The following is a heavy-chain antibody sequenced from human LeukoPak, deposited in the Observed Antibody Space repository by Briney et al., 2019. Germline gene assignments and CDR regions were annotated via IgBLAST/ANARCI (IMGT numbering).Heavy chain of an antibody. CDR2: IYYSGST. Sequence: PSETLSLTCTVSGGSISSSSYYWGWIRQPPGKGLEWIGSIYYSGSTYYNPSLKSRVTISVDTSKNQFSLKLSSVTAADTAVYYCARRRYYDILTGYYLYDFDYWGQGTLVTVSS. J-gene: IGHJ4*02. V-gene: IGHV4-39*01. D-gene: IGHD3-9*01. CDR1: GGSISSSSYY. CDR3: ARRRYYDILTGYYLYDFDY.